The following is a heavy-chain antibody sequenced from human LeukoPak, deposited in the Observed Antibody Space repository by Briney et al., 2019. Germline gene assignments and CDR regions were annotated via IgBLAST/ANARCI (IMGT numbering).Heavy chain of an antibody. V-gene: IGHV4-59*08. CDR3: ARQNSRYTVTRTGGWFDP. J-gene: IGHJ5*02. CDR1: GYSISSGYY. D-gene: IGHD4-17*01. Sequence: SETLSLTCTVSGYSISSGYYWSWIRQPPGKGLEWIGYIYYSGSTNYNPSLKSRVTISVDTSKNQFSLKLSSVTAADTAVYYCARQNSRYTVTRTGGWFDPWGQGTLVTVSS. CDR2: IYYSGST.